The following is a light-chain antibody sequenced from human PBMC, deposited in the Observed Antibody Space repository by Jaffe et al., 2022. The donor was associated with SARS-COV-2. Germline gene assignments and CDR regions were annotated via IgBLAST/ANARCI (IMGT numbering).Light chain of an antibody. CDR3: CSYTTSTSDVV. J-gene: IGLJ2*01. CDR1: SSDVGGYKF. CDR2: EVN. Sequence: QSALTQPASVSGSPGQSITISCTGTSSDVGGYKFVSWYQQHPGKAPKLMIYEVNNRPSGVPDRFSGSKSGNTASLTISGLQAEDEADYYCCSYTTSTSDVVFGGGTKLTVL. V-gene: IGLV2-14*01.